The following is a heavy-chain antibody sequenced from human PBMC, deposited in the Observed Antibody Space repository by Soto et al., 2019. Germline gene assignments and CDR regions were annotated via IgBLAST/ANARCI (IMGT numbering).Heavy chain of an antibody. J-gene: IGHJ4*02. V-gene: IGHV1-69*01. Sequence: VQLMQSGAEVKKPGSSVKVSCKASGGTFSSHSINWVRQAPGQGLEWMGGIITLFGTSNYAQNFQGRVTITADQSTSTAYVELNSLTSDDTAVYYCAGEVGYGDFSAALLDWGQGTLVTVSS. CDR3: AGEVGYGDFSAALLD. CDR1: GGTFSSHS. D-gene: IGHD2-21*02. CDR2: IITLFGTS.